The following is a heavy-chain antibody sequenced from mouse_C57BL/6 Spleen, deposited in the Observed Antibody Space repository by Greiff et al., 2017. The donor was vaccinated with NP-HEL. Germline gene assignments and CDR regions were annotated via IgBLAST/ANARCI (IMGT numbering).Heavy chain of an antibody. V-gene: IGHV1-80*01. Sequence: VQLQQSGAELVKPGASVKISCKASGYAFSSYWMNWVKQRPGKGLEWIGQIYPGDGDTNYNGKFKGKATLTADKSSSTAYMQLSSLTSEDSAVYFCARGAYYDYDAWYFDVWGTGTTVTVSS. D-gene: IGHD2-4*01. CDR1: GYAFSSYW. J-gene: IGHJ1*03. CDR2: IYPGDGDT. CDR3: ARGAYYDYDAWYFDV.